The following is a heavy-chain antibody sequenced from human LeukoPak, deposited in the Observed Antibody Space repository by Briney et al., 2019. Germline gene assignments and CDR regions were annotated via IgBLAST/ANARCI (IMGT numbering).Heavy chain of an antibody. J-gene: IGHJ4*02. Sequence: ASVKVSCKASGGTFSSYAISRVRQAPGQGLEWMGGIIPIFGTANYAQKFQGRVTITADESTSTAYMELSSLRSEDTSVYYCAREGYSSSWYFDYWGQGTLVTVSS. D-gene: IGHD6-13*01. V-gene: IGHV1-69*13. CDR3: AREGYSSSWYFDY. CDR2: IIPIFGTA. CDR1: GGTFSSYA.